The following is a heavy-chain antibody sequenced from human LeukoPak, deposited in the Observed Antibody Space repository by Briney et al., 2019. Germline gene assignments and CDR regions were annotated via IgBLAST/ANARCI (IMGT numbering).Heavy chain of an antibody. D-gene: IGHD3-3*01. CDR3: ARGRGVLEWLSYSWFDP. Sequence: ASVKVSCKASGYTFTGYYMHWVRQAPGQGLEWMGWINPNSGGTNYAQKFQGRVTMTRDTSISTAYMELSRLRSDDTAVYYCARGRGVLEWLSYSWFDPWGQGTLVTVSS. V-gene: IGHV1-2*02. J-gene: IGHJ5*02. CDR2: INPNSGGT. CDR1: GYTFTGYY.